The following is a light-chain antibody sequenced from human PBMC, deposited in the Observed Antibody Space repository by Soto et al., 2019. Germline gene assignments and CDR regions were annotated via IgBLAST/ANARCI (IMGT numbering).Light chain of an antibody. J-gene: IGKJ2*01. CDR3: LQNSNTPHT. V-gene: IGKV1-39*01. Sequence: DIQMTQSPSSLSASLGDSVPITCRASQAINTYLHWFQQRPGEAPKLVIYSASSLQTGVPPRFSGSGSGTHFARASANLPAEDFATDYCLQNSNTPHTFWQGTKVDIK. CDR2: SAS. CDR1: QAINTY.